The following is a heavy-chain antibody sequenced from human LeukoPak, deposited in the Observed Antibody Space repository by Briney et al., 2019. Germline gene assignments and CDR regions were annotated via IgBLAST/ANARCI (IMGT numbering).Heavy chain of an antibody. CDR1: GGSISSGGYY. CDR3: ARPRYSSDLAGDWYFDL. D-gene: IGHD6-19*01. Sequence: SETLSLTCTVSGGSISSGGYYWSWIRQPPGKGLEWIGYIYHSGSTYYNPSLKRRVTISVDRSKNQFSLKLSSVTAADTAVYYCARPRYSSDLAGDWYFDLWGRGTLVTVSS. J-gene: IGHJ2*01. CDR2: IYHSGST. V-gene: IGHV4-30-2*01.